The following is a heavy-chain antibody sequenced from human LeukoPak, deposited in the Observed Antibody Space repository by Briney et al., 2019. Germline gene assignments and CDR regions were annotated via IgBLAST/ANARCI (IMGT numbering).Heavy chain of an antibody. V-gene: IGHV1-46*01. CDR3: ARGVEMATTYYYYYMDV. CDR2: INPSGGST. D-gene: IGHD5-24*01. CDR1: GYTFTGYY. J-gene: IGHJ6*03. Sequence: ASVKVSCKASGYTFTGYYMHWVRQAPGQGLEWMGIINPSGGSTRYAQKFQGRVTMTRDMSTSTAYMELRSLRSDDTAVYYCARGVEMATTYYYYYMDVWGKGTTVTVSS.